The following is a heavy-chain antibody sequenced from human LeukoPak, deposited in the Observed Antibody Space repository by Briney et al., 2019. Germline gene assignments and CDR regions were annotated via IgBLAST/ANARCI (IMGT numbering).Heavy chain of an antibody. J-gene: IGHJ4*02. V-gene: IGHV1-46*01. CDR3: ARVWRYYDSSGFEPDY. D-gene: IGHD3-22*01. CDR1: GYTFTGYY. CDR2: INPSGGST. Sequence: GASVKVSCKASGYTFTGYYMHWVRQAPGQGLEWMGIINPSGGSTSYAQKFQGRVTMTRDMSTSTVYMELSSLRSEDTAVYYCARVWRYYDSSGFEPDYWGQGTLVTVSS.